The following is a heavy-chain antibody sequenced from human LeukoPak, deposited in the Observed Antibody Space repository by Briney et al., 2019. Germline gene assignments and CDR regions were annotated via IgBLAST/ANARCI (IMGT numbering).Heavy chain of an antibody. Sequence: ASVKVSCKASGYTFTSYGISWVRQAPGQGLEWMGWISAYNDNTNYARNVQGRVTMTTDTSTSTAYMELRSLRSDDTAVYYCARDYGSGSSDDYWGQGTLVTVSS. V-gene: IGHV1-18*01. CDR1: GYTFTSYG. CDR2: ISAYNDNT. J-gene: IGHJ4*02. D-gene: IGHD3-10*01. CDR3: ARDYGSGSSDDY.